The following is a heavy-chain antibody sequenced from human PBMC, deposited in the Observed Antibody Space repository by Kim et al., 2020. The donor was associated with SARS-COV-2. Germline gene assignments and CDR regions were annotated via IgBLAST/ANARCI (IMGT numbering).Heavy chain of an antibody. CDR3: ARSPRYDILTGPQPFDY. CDR1: GGSISSGGYY. V-gene: IGHV4-31*03. CDR2: IYYSGST. Sequence: SETLSLTCTVSGGSISSGGYYWSWIRQHPGKGLEWIGYIYYSGSTYYNPSLKSRVTISVDTSKNQFSLKLSSVTAADTAVYYCARSPRYDILTGPQPFDYWGQGTLVTVSS. D-gene: IGHD3-9*01. J-gene: IGHJ4*02.